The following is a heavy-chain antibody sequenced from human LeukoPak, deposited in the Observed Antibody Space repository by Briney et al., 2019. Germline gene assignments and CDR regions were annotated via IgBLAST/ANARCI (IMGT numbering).Heavy chain of an antibody. CDR3: ARDARFAVAGTAYAFDV. J-gene: IGHJ3*01. CDR1: GFTVRSNY. CDR2: IYNVST. Sequence: PGGSLRLFCAASGFTVRSNYMIWVRQAPGKGLEGVSVIYNVSTYYVDSVKGRLTISRASSENPLYLQMNSRSAEDTAVYYCARDARFAVAGTAYAFDVWGQGTMATVSS. V-gene: IGHV3-66*01. D-gene: IGHD6-19*01.